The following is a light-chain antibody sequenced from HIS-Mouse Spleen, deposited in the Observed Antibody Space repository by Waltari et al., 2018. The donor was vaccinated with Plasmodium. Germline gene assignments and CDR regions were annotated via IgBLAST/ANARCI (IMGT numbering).Light chain of an antibody. J-gene: IGKJ2*01. CDR1: QSFSSSY. V-gene: IGKV3-20*01. CDR3: QQYGSSPPYT. CDR2: GAS. Sequence: EIVLKQSPGPLSLSPGERATLSCRASQSFSSSYLAWYQQKPGQAPRLLIYGASSRATGIPDRFSGSGSGTDFTLTISRLEPEEFAVYYCQQYGSSPPYTFGQGTKLEIK.